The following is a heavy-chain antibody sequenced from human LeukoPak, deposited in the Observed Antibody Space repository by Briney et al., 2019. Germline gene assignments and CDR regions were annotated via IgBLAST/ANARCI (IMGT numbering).Heavy chain of an antibody. CDR3: ARTAAAAVAGWFDP. D-gene: IGHD6-13*01. V-gene: IGHV4-59*08. CDR1: GGSISSYY. Sequence: SETLSLTCTVSGGSISSYYWSWIRQPPGKGLEWIGYIYYSGSTNYNPSLKSRVTISVDTSKNQFSLKLSSVTAADTAVYYCARTAAAAVAGWFDPWGQGTLVTVSS. J-gene: IGHJ5*02. CDR2: IYYSGST.